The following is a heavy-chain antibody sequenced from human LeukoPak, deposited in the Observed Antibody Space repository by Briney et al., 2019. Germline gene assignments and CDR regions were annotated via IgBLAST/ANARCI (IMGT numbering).Heavy chain of an antibody. CDR2: ISCSGST. V-gene: IGHV4-59*08. Sequence: SETLSLTCTVSGGSISSYYWSWIRQPPGKGLEWIGYISCSGSTNYNPSLKSRVTISVDTSKNQFSLKLSSVTAADTAVYYCARHDCSGATCYLPPHYWGQGTLVTVSS. CDR3: ARHDCSGATCYLPPHY. J-gene: IGHJ4*02. D-gene: IGHD2-15*01. CDR1: GGSISSYY.